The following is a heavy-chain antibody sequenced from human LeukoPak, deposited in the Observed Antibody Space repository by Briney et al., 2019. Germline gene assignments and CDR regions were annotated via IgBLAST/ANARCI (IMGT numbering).Heavy chain of an antibody. Sequence: SVKVSCKASGGTFSSYAISWVRQAPGQGLEWMGGIIPMFGTANYAQKFQGRVTITADKSTSTAYMELSSLRSQDTAVYYCACQIEVGATHRGFYYYMDVWGKGTTVTVSS. V-gene: IGHV1-69*06. CDR3: ACQIEVGATHRGFYYYMDV. D-gene: IGHD1-26*01. CDR2: IIPMFGTA. CDR1: GGTFSSYA. J-gene: IGHJ6*03.